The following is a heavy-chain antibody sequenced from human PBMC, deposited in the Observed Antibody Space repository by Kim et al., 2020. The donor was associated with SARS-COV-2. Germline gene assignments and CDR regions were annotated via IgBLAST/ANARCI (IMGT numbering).Heavy chain of an antibody. V-gene: IGHV1-3*01. Sequence: SQKCQGRVTITRDTSASTAYMELSSLRSEDTAVYYCARDSITMVRGVMGYWGQGTLVTVSS. D-gene: IGHD3-10*01. J-gene: IGHJ4*02. CDR3: ARDSITMVRGVMGY.